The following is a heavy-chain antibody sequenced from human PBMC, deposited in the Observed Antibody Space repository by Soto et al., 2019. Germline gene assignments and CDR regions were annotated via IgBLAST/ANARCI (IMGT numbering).Heavy chain of an antibody. CDR1: GGSIRSYIYY. V-gene: IGHV4-39*01. Sequence: PSETLSLTCSVSGGSIRSYIYYWGWIRQPPGKGLEWIATVHYSGSTYYTPSLKSRVTISADTSKNQFSLRLNSVTAADTAVYYCARQHYYDSSGYYTWNWGQGTLVTVS. CDR3: ARQHYYDSSGYYTWN. D-gene: IGHD3-22*01. J-gene: IGHJ4*02. CDR2: VHYSGST.